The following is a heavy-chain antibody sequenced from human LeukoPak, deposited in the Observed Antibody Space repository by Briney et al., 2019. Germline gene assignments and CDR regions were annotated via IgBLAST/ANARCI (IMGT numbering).Heavy chain of an antibody. Sequence: SETLSLTCTVSGGSISSYYWSWIRQPPGKGLEWIGYIYYSGSTNYNPSLKSRVTISVDTSKNQFSLKLSSVTAADTAVYYCARGHDFWSGPYFDYWGQGTLVTVSS. CDR1: GGSISSYY. CDR2: IYYSGST. CDR3: ARGHDFWSGPYFDY. J-gene: IGHJ4*02. V-gene: IGHV4-59*12. D-gene: IGHD3-3*01.